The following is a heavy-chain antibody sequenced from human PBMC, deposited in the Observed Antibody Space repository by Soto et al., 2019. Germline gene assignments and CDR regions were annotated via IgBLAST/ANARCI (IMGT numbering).Heavy chain of an antibody. Sequence: QVQLQESGPGLVKPSGTLSLTCAVSGGSISSSNWWSWVRQPPGKGREWIGEIYHSGSTNYNPSLKSRVTISVDKSKNQFSLKLSSVTAADTAVYYCARGWYYDSSGYYYGQYFDYWGQGTLVTVSS. J-gene: IGHJ4*02. CDR1: GGSISSSNW. CDR2: IYHSGST. D-gene: IGHD3-22*01. CDR3: ARGWYYDSSGYYYGQYFDY. V-gene: IGHV4-4*02.